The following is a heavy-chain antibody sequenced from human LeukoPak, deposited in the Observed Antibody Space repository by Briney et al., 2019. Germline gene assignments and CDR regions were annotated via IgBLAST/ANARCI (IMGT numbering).Heavy chain of an antibody. D-gene: IGHD2-15*01. J-gene: IGHJ6*03. V-gene: IGHV3-48*04. CDR3: ARESLGYCSGSTCYYFYMDF. CDR1: GFTFSSYS. CDR2: ISGSSSTI. Sequence: GGSQRLSCAPSGFTFSSYSMNWVQQAPGTGLEWLSYISGSSSTIYYADSVKGRFTISRDNAKNSQYLQMNSLRAEDTAVYYCARESLGYCSGSTCYYFYMDFWGKGTTVTVSS.